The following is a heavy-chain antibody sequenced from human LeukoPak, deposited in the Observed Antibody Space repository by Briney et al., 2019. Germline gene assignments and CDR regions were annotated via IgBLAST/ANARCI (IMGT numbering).Heavy chain of an antibody. V-gene: IGHV3-11*06. Sequence: GGSLRLSCAASGFSFSDSYMTWVRQAPGKGLEWLSYISGNSGDINYADSVKGRFTISRDNAKNSLYLQMNSLRVEDTAVYYCARDPRTVRIWGQGTLVTVSS. J-gene: IGHJ4*02. CDR2: ISGNSGDI. D-gene: IGHD1-1*01. CDR1: GFSFSDSY. CDR3: ARDPRTVRI.